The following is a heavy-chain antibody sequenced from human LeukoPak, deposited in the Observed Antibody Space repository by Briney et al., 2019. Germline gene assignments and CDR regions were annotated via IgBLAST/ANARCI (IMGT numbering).Heavy chain of an antibody. Sequence: PGGSLRLSCAASGFTFSNYWMSWVRQAPGKGLEWVANIKQDGSEKYYVDSVKGRFTISRDNAKNSLYLQMNSLRAEDTAVYYCAKVVVGDDFWSGYYSDYWGQGTLVTVSS. CDR1: GFTFSNYW. V-gene: IGHV3-7*03. CDR3: AKVVVGDDFWSGYYSDY. CDR2: IKQDGSEK. D-gene: IGHD3-3*01. J-gene: IGHJ4*02.